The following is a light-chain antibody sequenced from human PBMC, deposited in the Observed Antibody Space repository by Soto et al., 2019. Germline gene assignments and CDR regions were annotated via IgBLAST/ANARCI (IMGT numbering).Light chain of an antibody. CDR3: QQTFSAPFT. CDR2: AAS. Sequence: DIQMTQSPSSLSASVGDRVTITCRASQSISTSLNWYQHKPGKAPKLLIYAASSLRSGVPSGLSGSGSGTDFTLAISSLPPDDFATYYCQQTFSAPFTLGPGTKVDVK. J-gene: IGKJ3*01. V-gene: IGKV1-39*01. CDR1: QSISTS.